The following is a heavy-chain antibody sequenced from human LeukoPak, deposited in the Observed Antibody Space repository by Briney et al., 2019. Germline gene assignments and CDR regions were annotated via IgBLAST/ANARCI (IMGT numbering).Heavy chain of an antibody. CDR1: GGSISSYY. CDR2: IYYSGST. D-gene: IGHD1-1*01. Sequence: SETLSLTCTVSGGSISSYYWSWIRQPPGKGLEWIGYIYYSGSTNYNPSLKSRVTISVDTSKNQFSLKLSSVTAADTAVYCCARHRTGTPWHFDYWGQGTLVTVSS. V-gene: IGHV4-59*08. CDR3: ARHRTGTPWHFDY. J-gene: IGHJ4*02.